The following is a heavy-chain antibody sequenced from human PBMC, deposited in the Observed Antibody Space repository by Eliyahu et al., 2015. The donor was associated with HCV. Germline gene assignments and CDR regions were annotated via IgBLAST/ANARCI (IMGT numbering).Heavy chain of an antibody. Sequence: EVQLVESGGGLVQPGGSLRLSCEASGFXFSGXCVSWVRQAPGKGLGWVANIKKDGTEKDFVDSVRGRFTISRDNARNSVDLQMSSLTAEDTGVYFCARATTSGCSSACCNVDFWGLGTLVTVSS. V-gene: IGHV3-7*01. CDR3: ARATTSGCSSACCNVDF. J-gene: IGHJ4*02. CDR2: IKKDGTEK. D-gene: IGHD2-2*01. CDR1: GFXFSGXC.